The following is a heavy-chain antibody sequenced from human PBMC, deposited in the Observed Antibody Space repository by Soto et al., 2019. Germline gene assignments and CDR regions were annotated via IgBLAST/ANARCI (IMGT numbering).Heavy chain of an antibody. V-gene: IGHV3-23*01. CDR1: GFTFSSYA. J-gene: IGHJ4*02. CDR2: ISGSGGST. D-gene: IGHD6-13*01. CDR3: AKVGAVSRSWPPDY. Sequence: HPGGSLRLSCAASGFTFSSYAMSWVRQAPGKGLEWVSAISGSGGSTYYADSVKGRFTISRDNSKNTLYLQVNSLRAEDTAVYYCAKVGAVSRSWPPDYWGQGTLVTVSS.